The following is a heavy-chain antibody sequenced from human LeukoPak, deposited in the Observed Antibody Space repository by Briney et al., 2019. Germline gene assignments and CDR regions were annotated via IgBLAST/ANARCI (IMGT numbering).Heavy chain of an antibody. CDR3: ARDESMTTVTN. CDR1: GGSISSSSYY. Sequence: PSETLSLTCTVSGGSISSSSYYWGWIRQPPGKGLEWIGSIYYSGSTYYNPSLKSRVTISVDTSKNQFSLKLSSVTAADTAVYYCARDESMTTVTNWGQGTLVTVSS. J-gene: IGHJ4*02. CDR2: IYYSGST. V-gene: IGHV4-39*07. D-gene: IGHD4-17*01.